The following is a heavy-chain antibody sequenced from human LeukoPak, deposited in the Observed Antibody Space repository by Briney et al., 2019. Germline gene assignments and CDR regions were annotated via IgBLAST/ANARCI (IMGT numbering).Heavy chain of an antibody. J-gene: IGHJ1*01. CDR1: GFTFSSYA. CDR2: ISGSGVTT. Sequence: PGGPLRLSCVASGFTFSSYAMSWVRQAPGKGLEWVSAISGSGVTTHYAGSVKGRFSISRDNSKNTLYLQMNSLRVEDTALYYCAKKVVVGATSPYSDFQDWGQGTLVTVSS. D-gene: IGHD1-26*01. CDR3: AKKVVVGATSPYSDFQD. V-gene: IGHV3-23*01.